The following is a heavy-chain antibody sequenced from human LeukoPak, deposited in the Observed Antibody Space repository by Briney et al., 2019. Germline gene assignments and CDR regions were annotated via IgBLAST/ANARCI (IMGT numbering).Heavy chain of an antibody. Sequence: GGSLRLSCAASGFTFSSYGMHWVRQAPGKGLERVAVISYDGSKKYYADSVKGRFTIPRDNSKNTLYLQMNSLRAEDTAVYYCAKELYDSSPDYWGQGTLVTVSS. CDR3: AKELYDSSPDY. J-gene: IGHJ4*02. CDR2: ISYDGSKK. D-gene: IGHD3-22*01. CDR1: GFTFSSYG. V-gene: IGHV3-30*18.